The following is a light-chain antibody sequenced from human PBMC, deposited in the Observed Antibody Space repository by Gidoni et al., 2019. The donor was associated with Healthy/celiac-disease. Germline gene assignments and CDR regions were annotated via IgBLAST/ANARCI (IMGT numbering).Light chain of an antibody. CDR3: MQALQTPYT. V-gene: IGKV2-28*01. J-gene: IGKJ2*01. CDR2: LGS. CDR1: QSLLQSNGYNY. Sequence: DIVMTQSPLSLPVTPGEPASISCRSSQSLLQSNGYNYLDWYLQKPGPSPQLLIYLGSNQASGVPDRFSGSGSGTDFTLKISRVEAEDVGVYYCMQALQTPYTFGQGTKLEIK.